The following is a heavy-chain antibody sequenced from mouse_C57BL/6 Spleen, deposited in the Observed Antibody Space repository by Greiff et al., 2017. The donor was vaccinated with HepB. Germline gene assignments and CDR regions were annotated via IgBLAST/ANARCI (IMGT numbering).Heavy chain of an antibody. V-gene: IGHV5-6*01. CDR2: ISSGGSYT. CDR3: ARSGLYYGSSYEYFDV. J-gene: IGHJ1*03. Sequence: EVMLVESGGDLVKPGGSLKLSCAASGFTFSSYGMSWVRQTPDKRLEWVATISSGGSYTYYPDSVKGRFTISRDNARNTLYLQMSSLKSEDTAMYYCARSGLYYGSSYEYFDVWGTGTTVTVSS. D-gene: IGHD1-1*01. CDR1: GFTFSSYG.